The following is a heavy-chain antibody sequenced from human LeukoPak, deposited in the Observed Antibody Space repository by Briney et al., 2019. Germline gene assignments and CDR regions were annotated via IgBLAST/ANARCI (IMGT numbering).Heavy chain of an antibody. V-gene: IGHV3-11*04. CDR3: AREGIVVVPAAETEFDY. J-gene: IGHJ4*02. CDR2: SSSSGSTI. Sequence: GGSLRLSCAASGFTLSDHYMSWIRQAPGKGLEWVSYSSSSGSTIYYADSVKGRFTISRDNSKNTLYLQMNSLRAEDTAVYYCAREGIVVVPAAETEFDYWGQGTLVTVSS. CDR1: GFTLSDHY. D-gene: IGHD2-2*01.